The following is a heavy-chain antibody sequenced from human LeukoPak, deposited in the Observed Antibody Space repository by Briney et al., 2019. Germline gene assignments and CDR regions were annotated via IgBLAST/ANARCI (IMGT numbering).Heavy chain of an antibody. Sequence: SETLSLTCTVAGGSISTSSYYWGWVRQPPGKGLEWIGNIFYSGSTYYSPSLKSRVTISLDTSRNQFSLKLNSVTAADTAVYYCARGIGRLVFDYWGQGTLVTVSS. V-gene: IGHV4-39*07. CDR2: IFYSGST. D-gene: IGHD2-15*01. J-gene: IGHJ4*02. CDR3: ARGIGRLVFDY. CDR1: GGSISTSSYY.